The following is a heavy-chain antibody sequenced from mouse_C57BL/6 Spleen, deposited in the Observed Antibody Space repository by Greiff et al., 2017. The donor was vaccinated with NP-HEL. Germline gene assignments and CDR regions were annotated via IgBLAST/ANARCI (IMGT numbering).Heavy chain of an antibody. CDR1: GYTFTDYY. J-gene: IGHJ3*01. V-gene: IGHV1-19*01. Sequence: EVKLVESGPVLVKPGASVKMSCKASGYTFTDYYMNWVKQSHGKSLEWIGVINPYNGGTSYNQKFKGKATLTVDKSSSTAYMELNSLTSEDSAVYYCARNERGAWFAYWGQGTLVTVSA. CDR3: ARNERGAWFAY. CDR2: INPYNGGT.